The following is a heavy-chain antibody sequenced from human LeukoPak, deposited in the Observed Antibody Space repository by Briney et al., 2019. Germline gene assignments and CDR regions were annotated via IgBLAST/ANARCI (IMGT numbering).Heavy chain of an antibody. V-gene: IGHV1-2*02. Sequence: ASVKVSCKASGYTFTGYYMHWVRQAPGQGLEWMGWINPNSGGTNYAQKFQGRVTMTRDTSISTAYMELSRLRSDDTAVYYCARPILWLPHWSWFDPWGQGTLVTVSS. D-gene: IGHD6-19*01. J-gene: IGHJ5*02. CDR3: ARPILWLPHWSWFDP. CDR2: INPNSGGT. CDR1: GYTFTGYY.